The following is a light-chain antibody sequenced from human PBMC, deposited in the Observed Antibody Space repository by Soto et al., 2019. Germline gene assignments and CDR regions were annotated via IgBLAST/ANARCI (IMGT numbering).Light chain of an antibody. V-gene: IGKV1-27*01. CDR1: QGISYY. J-gene: IGKJ3*01. CDR3: QKYNSAPFT. Sequence: DIQMTQSPSSLSASVGDRVTITCRASQGISYYLAWYQQKPGKVPKLLIYAASTLQSGVPSRFSGSGSGTEFTLTISILQPEDVATYYFQKYNSAPFTFGPGTKVDIK. CDR2: AAS.